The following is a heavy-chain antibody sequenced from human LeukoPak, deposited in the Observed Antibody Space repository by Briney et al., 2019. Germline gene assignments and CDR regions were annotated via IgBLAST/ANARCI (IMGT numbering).Heavy chain of an antibody. Sequence: GGSLRLSCGATGFTISSYWMHWVRQAPGKGLVWVSRINGDGSSTTYADSVKGRFTISRDNAKNTLYLQMNSLRAEDTAVYYCARDTEKTVAGTFDYWGQGILVTVSS. D-gene: IGHD6-19*01. CDR3: ARDTEKTVAGTFDY. V-gene: IGHV3-74*03. J-gene: IGHJ4*02. CDR1: GFTISSYW. CDR2: INGDGSST.